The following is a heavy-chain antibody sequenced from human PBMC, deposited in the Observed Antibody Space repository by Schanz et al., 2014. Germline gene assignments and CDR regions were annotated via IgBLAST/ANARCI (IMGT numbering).Heavy chain of an antibody. CDR3: AKYRGYYRVSGSYRELEY. CDR1: GSIFSKLL. CDR2: FDPKKGEA. Sequence: QVQLVQSGAEVKKPGASVKVSCKVSGSIFSKLLMHWVRQGPAKGLEWMGGFDPKKGEAIYAQKFQGRVTMTEDTSTGTAYMELSGLRSGDTAVYYCAKYRGYYRVSGSYRELEYWGQGTLVTVSS. J-gene: IGHJ4*02. V-gene: IGHV1-24*01. D-gene: IGHD3-10*01.